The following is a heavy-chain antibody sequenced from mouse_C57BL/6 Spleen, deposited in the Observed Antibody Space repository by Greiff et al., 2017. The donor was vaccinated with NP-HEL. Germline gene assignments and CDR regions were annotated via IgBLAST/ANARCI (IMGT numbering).Heavy chain of an antibody. CDR3: ARIRETGYFDY. D-gene: IGHD4-1*01. CDR1: GYTFTSYW. J-gene: IGHJ2*01. V-gene: IGHV1-52*01. Sequence: QVQLQQPGAELVRPGSSVKLSCKASGYTFTSYWMHWVKQRPIQGLEWIGNIDPSDSETHYNQKFKDKATLTVDKSSSTAYMQLSSLTSEDSAVYYCARIRETGYFDYWGQGTTLTVSS. CDR2: IDPSDSET.